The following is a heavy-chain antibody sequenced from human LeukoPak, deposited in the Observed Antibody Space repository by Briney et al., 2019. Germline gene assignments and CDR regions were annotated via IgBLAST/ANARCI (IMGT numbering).Heavy chain of an antibody. CDR2: INPNSGGT. CDR3: ASDHYGSGSYYNRALGY. D-gene: IGHD3-10*01. V-gene: IGHV1-2*02. J-gene: IGHJ4*02. CDR1: GYTFTGYY. Sequence: ASVKVSCKASGYTFTGYYMHWVRQAPGQGLGWMGWINPNSGGTNYAQKFQGRVTMTRDTSISTAYMELSRLRSDDTAVYYCASDHYGSGSYYNRALGYWGQGTLVTVSS.